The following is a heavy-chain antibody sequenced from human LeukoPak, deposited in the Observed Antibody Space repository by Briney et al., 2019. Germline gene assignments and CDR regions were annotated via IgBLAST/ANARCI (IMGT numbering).Heavy chain of an antibody. J-gene: IGHJ6*03. CDR2: IYYSGST. Sequence: PSETLSLTCTVSGGPTSSSSYYWGWIRQPPGKGLEWIGSIYYSGSTYYNPSLKSRVTISVDTSKNQFSLKLSSVTAADTAVYYCARHTSPGLRYFDWLSHYYYYYMDVWGKGTTVTISS. CDR3: ARHTSPGLRYFDWLSHYYYYYMDV. D-gene: IGHD3-9*01. CDR1: GGPTSSSSYY. V-gene: IGHV4-39*01.